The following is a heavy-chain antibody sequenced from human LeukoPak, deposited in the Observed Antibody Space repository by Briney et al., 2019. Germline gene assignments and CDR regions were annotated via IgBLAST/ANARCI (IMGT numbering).Heavy chain of an antibody. D-gene: IGHD1-1*01. CDR2: VGTAGDT. CDR1: GFTFSDYD. V-gene: IGHV3-13*01. J-gene: IGHJ4*02. CDR3: ARVAKERVGGVYYFDY. Sequence: GGSLRLSCAASGFTFSDYDMHWVRQATGKGLEWVSAVGTAGDTYYTGSVKGRFTISRENAKNSLYLQMNSLRAGDTAVYYCARVAKERVGGVYYFDYWGQGTLVTVSS.